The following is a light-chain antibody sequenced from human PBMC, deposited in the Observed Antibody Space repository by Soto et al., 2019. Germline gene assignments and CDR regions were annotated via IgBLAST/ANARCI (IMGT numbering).Light chain of an antibody. CDR1: QSVTGTN. J-gene: IGKJ2*01. V-gene: IGKV3-20*01. CDR2: DAV. CDR3: HQYGSSLGT. Sequence: EIVLTQSPCTLSFSPLEGSTLSCRASQSVTGTNLAWYQQRPGQAPRLLIYDAVRRATGIPDRFSGSGSGTDFTLTISRLEPEDFAVYYCHQYGSSLGTFGQGTKVDIK.